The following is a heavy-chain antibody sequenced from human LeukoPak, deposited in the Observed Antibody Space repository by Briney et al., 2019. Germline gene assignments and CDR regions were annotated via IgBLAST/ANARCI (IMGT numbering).Heavy chain of an antibody. CDR1: GGSISSYY. J-gene: IGHJ6*02. CDR3: ARSQDSSSSGPYYYYGMDV. D-gene: IGHD6-6*01. V-gene: IGHV4-59*08. CDR2: IYYSGST. Sequence: PSVTLSLTCTVSGGSISSYYWSWIRQPPGKGLEWIGYIYYSGSTNYNPSLKSRVTISVDTSKNQFSLKLSSVTAADTAVYYCARSQDSSSSGPYYYYGMDVWGQGTTVTVSS.